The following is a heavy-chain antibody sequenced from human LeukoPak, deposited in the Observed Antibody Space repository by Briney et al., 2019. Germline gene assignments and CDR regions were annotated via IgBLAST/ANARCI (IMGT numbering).Heavy chain of an antibody. CDR2: IIPIFGTA. CDR1: GGTFSSYA. CDR3: ARTANDYSNGYFDY. Sequence: SVKVSCKASGGTFSSYAISWVRQAPGQGLEWMGGIIPIFGTANYAQKFQGRVTITTDESTSTAYMELSSLRSEDTAVYYCARTANDYSNGYFDYWGQGTLVTVSS. D-gene: IGHD4-11*01. V-gene: IGHV1-69*05. J-gene: IGHJ4*02.